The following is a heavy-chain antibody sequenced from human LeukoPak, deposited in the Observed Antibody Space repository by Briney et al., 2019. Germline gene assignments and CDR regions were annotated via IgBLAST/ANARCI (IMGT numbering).Heavy chain of an antibody. CDR1: GFTFSDYG. CDR3: ARDSGSYMATDY. Sequence: TGGSLRLSCGASGFTFSDYGMHWVRQAPGKGLEWVAVISYDGSNKYYADSVKGRFTISRDNSKNTLYLQMNSLRAEDTAVYYCARDSGSYMATDYWGQGTLVTVS. J-gene: IGHJ4*02. CDR2: ISYDGSNK. V-gene: IGHV3-30*19. D-gene: IGHD1-26*01.